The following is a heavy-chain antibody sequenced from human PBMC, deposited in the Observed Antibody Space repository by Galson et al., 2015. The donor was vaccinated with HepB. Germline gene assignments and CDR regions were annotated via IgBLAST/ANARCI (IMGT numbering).Heavy chain of an antibody. CDR3: AKDILWERGWYISPLDY. D-gene: IGHD6-19*01. J-gene: IGHJ4*02. V-gene: IGHV3-30*18. Sequence: SLRLSCAASGFTFSSYGMHWVRQAPGKGLEWVAVISYDGSNKYYADSVKGRFTISRDNSKNALYLQMNSLRAEDTAVYYCAKDILWERGWYISPLDYWGQGTLVTVSS. CDR1: GFTFSSYG. CDR2: ISYDGSNK.